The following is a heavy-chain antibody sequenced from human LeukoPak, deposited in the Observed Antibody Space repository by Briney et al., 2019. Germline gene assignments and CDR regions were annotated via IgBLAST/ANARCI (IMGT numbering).Heavy chain of an antibody. V-gene: IGHV1-69*05. D-gene: IGHD6-19*01. J-gene: IGHJ4*02. Sequence: SVKVSCKASGGTSSSYAISWVRQAPGQGLEWMGRIIPIFGTANYAQKFQGRVTITTDESTSTAYMELSSLRSEDTAVYYCAREGSGWSRFDYWGQGTLVTVSS. CDR1: GGTSSSYA. CDR3: AREGSGWSRFDY. CDR2: IIPIFGTA.